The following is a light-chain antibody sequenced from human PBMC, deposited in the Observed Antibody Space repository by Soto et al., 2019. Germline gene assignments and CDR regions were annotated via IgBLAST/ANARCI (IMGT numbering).Light chain of an antibody. V-gene: IGKV3-20*01. Sequence: EIVLTPSPGTLSLSLGERATLSCRASQSVSSNYLAWYQQKPGQAPRLLIYGASSRATGIPDRFSGSGSGTDFTLTISRLEPEEFAVYYCQQFGSLSWTFGQGIKVDIK. J-gene: IGKJ1*01. CDR1: QSVSSNY. CDR3: QQFGSLSWT. CDR2: GAS.